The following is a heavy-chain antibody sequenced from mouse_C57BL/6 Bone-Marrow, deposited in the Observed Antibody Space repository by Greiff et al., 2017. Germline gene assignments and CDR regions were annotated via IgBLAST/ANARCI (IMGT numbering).Heavy chain of an antibody. D-gene: IGHD1-1*01. CDR1: GYTFTNYW. CDR2: IYPGGGYT. CDR3: ARRDYGTLFAY. Sequence: VQLQQSGAELVRPGASVKMSCKASGYTFTNYWIGWVKQRPGHGLEWIGDIYPGGGYTNYNEKFKGKATLTADKSSSTAYMQFSSLTSEDSALYYCARRDYGTLFAYWGQGTLVTVSA. V-gene: IGHV1-63*01. J-gene: IGHJ3*01.